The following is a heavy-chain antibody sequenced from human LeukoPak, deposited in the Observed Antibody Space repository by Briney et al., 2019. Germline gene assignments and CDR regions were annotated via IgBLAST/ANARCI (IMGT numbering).Heavy chain of an antibody. V-gene: IGHV3-23*01. CDR2: ISGSGGST. Sequence: GGSLRLSCAASGFTFSSYGMSWVRQAPGKGLEWVSAISGSGGSTYYADSVKGRFTISRDNAKNSLYLQMNSLRAEDTAVYYCAKASRFGYSYGPREYFYYMDVWGKGTTVTISS. D-gene: IGHD5-18*01. CDR3: AKASRFGYSYGPREYFYYMDV. CDR1: GFTFSSYG. J-gene: IGHJ6*03.